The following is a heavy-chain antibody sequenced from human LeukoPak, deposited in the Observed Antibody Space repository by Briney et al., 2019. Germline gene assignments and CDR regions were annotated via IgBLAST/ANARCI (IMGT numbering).Heavy chain of an antibody. J-gene: IGHJ4*02. D-gene: IGHD3-10*01. CDR3: TLGSY. CDR1: GYTFNKYA. CDR2: INTNTGNP. V-gene: IGHV7-4-1*02. Sequence: ASVKVSCKPSGYTFNKYAINWVRQAPGQGLEWMGWINTNTGNPSYARDFTGRFVFSLDTSVNSAFLQINNLKAEDTAFYYCTLGSYWGQGTLVTVSS.